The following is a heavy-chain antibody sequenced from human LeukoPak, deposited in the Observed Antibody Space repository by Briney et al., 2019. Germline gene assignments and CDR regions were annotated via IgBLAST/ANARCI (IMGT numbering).Heavy chain of an antibody. CDR1: GYTLTELS. Sequence: ASVKVSCKVSGYTLTELSMHWVRQAPGQGLEWMGIINPSGGSTSYAQKFQGRVTMTRDTSTSTVYMELSSLRSEDTAVYYCARGKMATNYWGQGTLVTVSS. J-gene: IGHJ4*02. V-gene: IGHV1-46*01. D-gene: IGHD5-24*01. CDR3: ARGKMATNY. CDR2: INPSGGST.